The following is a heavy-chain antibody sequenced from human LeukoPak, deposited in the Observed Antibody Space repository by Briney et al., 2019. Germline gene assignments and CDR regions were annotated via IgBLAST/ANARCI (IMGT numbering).Heavy chain of an antibody. D-gene: IGHD3-3*01. CDR3: ARDPTFWSGYYGTYYYYGMDV. Sequence: GGSLRLSCAASGFTFSSYWMSWVRQAPGKRLEWVANIKQDGSEKYYVDSVKGRFTISRDNAKNSLYLQMNSLRAEDTAVYYCARDPTFWSGYYGTYYYYGMDVWGQGATVTVSS. V-gene: IGHV3-7*01. J-gene: IGHJ6*02. CDR1: GFTFSSYW. CDR2: IKQDGSEK.